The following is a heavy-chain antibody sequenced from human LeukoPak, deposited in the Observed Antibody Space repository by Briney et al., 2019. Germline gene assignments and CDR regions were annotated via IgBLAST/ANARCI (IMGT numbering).Heavy chain of an antibody. CDR2: ISAYNGNT. J-gene: IGHJ4*02. CDR1: GYTFTSYG. D-gene: IGHD3-22*01. Sequence: ASVKVSCKASGYTFTSYGISWVRQAPGQGLEWMGWISAYNGNTNYAQKLQGRVTMTTDTSTSTAYMELRSLRSDDTAVYYCARDRPDCYDSSGYYRDNFDYWGQGTLVTVSS. V-gene: IGHV1-18*01. CDR3: ARDRPDCYDSSGYYRDNFDY.